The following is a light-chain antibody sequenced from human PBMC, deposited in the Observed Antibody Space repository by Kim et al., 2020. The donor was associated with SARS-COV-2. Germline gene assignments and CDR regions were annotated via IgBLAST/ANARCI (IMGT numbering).Light chain of an antibody. Sequence: EIVMTQSPAILSVSPGERVTLSCRASQSVDTNLAWYQQKPGQAPRLLLYGASTRATDILARFSGGGSGTEFTLIISSLQSEDFAVYYCQQYSHWPPYTFGQDTRLEF. J-gene: IGKJ2*01. CDR3: QQYSHWPPYT. CDR2: GAS. CDR1: QSVDTN. V-gene: IGKV3-15*01.